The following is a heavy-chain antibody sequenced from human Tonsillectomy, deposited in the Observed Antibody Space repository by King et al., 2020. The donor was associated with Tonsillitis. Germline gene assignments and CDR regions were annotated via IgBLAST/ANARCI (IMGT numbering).Heavy chain of an antibody. Sequence: VQLVESGGGLVQPGGSLRLSCAASGFTFSYYGMSWVRQAPGKGLEWVSVISGTGGSTYYADSVKSRFTISRDNSKNTLYLQLNSLRAEDTAVYYCAKDPTAHAAYYYYAMDVGGQGTTVTVSS. V-gene: IGHV3-23*04. CDR1: GFTFSYYG. CDR3: AKDPTAHAAYYYYAMDV. J-gene: IGHJ6*02. CDR2: ISGTGGST.